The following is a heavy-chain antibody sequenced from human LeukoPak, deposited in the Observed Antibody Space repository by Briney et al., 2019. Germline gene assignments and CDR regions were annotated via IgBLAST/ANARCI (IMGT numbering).Heavy chain of an antibody. CDR1: GFTFSSYA. J-gene: IGHJ4*02. CDR2: MSFDVNNK. Sequence: GGSLRLSCATSGFTFSSYACHWVRQAPGKGLEWVATMSFDVNNKYYADSVRGRFTISRDNSKNTLYLQMNSLRAEDTAVYSCARGFCTSSSCYSDYWGQGTLVTVSS. CDR3: ARGFCTSSSCYSDY. V-gene: IGHV3-30*04. D-gene: IGHD2-2*02.